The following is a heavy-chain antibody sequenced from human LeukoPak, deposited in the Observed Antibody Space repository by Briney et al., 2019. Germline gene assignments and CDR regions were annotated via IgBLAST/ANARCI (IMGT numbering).Heavy chain of an antibody. Sequence: PGGSLRLSCAASGFTFDDYAMHWVRQAPGKGLEWVSSISSSSSNIYYADSVKGRFTISRDNAKNSLYLQMNSLRAEDTAVYYCARVEVGYWGQGTLVTVSS. J-gene: IGHJ4*02. V-gene: IGHV3-21*01. CDR3: ARVEVGY. CDR1: GFTFDDYA. CDR2: ISSSSSNI. D-gene: IGHD3-10*01.